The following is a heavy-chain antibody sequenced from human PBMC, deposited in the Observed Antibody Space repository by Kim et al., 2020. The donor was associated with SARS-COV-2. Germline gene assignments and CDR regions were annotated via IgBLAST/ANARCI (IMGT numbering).Heavy chain of an antibody. J-gene: IGHJ4*02. Sequence: GGSLRLSCAASGFSFRRYWMHWVRRAPGKGLVWVARTNEYGSVTNYADSVKGRFTISRDNAENTQYLQMNSLTVDDTAVYYCARDLSGADDYWGQGTLVT. CDR2: TNEYGSVT. D-gene: IGHD3-10*01. V-gene: IGHV3-74*01. CDR3: ARDLSGADDY. CDR1: GFSFRRYW.